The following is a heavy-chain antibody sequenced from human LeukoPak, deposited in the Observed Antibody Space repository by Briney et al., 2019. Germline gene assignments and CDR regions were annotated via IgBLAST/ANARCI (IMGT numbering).Heavy chain of an antibody. Sequence: PSDTLSLTCTVSGGSINSYYWTWLRQPPGKGLEWIGYIYYSGSTHHNPSLNSRVTISMDTSKKHFSLKLSSVTAADTAIYYCARTSRHFYGSGSNLTPWPADMDVWGQGTKVTVSS. V-gene: IGHV4-59*07. CDR1: GGSINSYY. CDR2: IYYSGST. J-gene: IGHJ6*02. CDR3: ARTSRHFYGSGSNLTPWPADMDV. D-gene: IGHD3-10*01.